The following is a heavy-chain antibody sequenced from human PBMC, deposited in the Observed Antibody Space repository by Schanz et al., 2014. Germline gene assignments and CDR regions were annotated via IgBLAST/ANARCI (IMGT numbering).Heavy chain of an antibody. CDR1: GFAFSSYG. Sequence: VQLVDSGGGLVKPGGSLRLSCLASGFAFSSYGMNWLRQAPGKGLEWVSAISGSGGSTYYADSVKGRFTISRDNSKNTLYLQMNSLRAEDTALYYCARDRRNADLDYWGQGTLVTVSS. J-gene: IGHJ4*02. V-gene: IGHV3-23*04. CDR3: ARDRRNADLDY. D-gene: IGHD1-1*01. CDR2: ISGSGGST.